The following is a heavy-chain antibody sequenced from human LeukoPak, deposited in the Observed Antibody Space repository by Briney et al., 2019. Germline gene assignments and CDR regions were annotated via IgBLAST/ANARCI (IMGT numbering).Heavy chain of an antibody. V-gene: IGHV5-51*01. CDR1: GYTFTSYW. CDR2: IYPGDSDT. J-gene: IGHJ4*02. Sequence: GESLKISCKASGYTFTSYWIGWVRQMPGKGLEWMGIIYPGDSDTRYSPSFQGQVTISADKSISTAYVQWTSLKASDTAVYYCATIAATGFRSLHFDNWGQGTLVTVSS. CDR3: ATIAATGFRSLHFDN. D-gene: IGHD6-13*01.